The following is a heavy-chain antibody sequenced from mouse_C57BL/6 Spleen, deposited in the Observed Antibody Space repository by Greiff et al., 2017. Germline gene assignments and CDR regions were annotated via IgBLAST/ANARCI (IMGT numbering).Heavy chain of an antibody. Sequence: QVKLQQSGAELARPGASVKMSCKASGYTFTSYKINWVKQRPGQGLEWIGYINPRSGNTKYNQKFKDKATLTAEKSSSSSYMLLRCLTSEYSAVYCCSRSYYNYFDYWGQGTTLTVSS. CDR1: GYTFTSYK. CDR3: SRSYYNYFDY. D-gene: IGHD2-12*01. J-gene: IGHJ2*01. V-gene: IGHV1-4*01. CDR2: INPRSGNT.